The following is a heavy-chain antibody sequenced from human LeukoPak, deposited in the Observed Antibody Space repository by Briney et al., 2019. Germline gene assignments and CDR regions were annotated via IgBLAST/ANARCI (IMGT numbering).Heavy chain of an antibody. CDR3: ARASSVADNYYYYYMDV. J-gene: IGHJ6*03. V-gene: IGHV3-21*01. CDR2: ISSSSSYI. Sequence: GSLRLSCAASGFTVSSNYINWVRQAPGKGLEWFSSISSSSSYIYYADSVKGRFTVSRDNAKNSLYLQMNSLRAEDTAVYYCARASSVADNYYYYYMDVWGKGTTVTVSS. D-gene: IGHD6-19*01. CDR1: GFTVSSNY.